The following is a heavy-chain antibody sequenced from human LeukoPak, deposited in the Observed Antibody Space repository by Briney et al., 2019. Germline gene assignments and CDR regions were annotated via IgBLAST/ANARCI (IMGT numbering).Heavy chain of an antibody. J-gene: IGHJ4*02. CDR1: GFTFSSYA. Sequence: GGSLRLSCAASGFTFSSYAMHWVRQAPGKGLEYVSAISNDGGSTYYANSVKGRFTISRDNSKNTLYLQMGSLRAEDMAVYYCVRVGYRYGIDYWGQGTLVTVSS. CDR2: ISNDGGST. D-gene: IGHD5-18*01. CDR3: VRVGYRYGIDY. V-gene: IGHV3-64*01.